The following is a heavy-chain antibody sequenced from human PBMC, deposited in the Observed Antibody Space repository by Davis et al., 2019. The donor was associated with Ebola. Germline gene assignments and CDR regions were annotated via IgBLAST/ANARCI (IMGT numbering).Heavy chain of an antibody. Sequence: AASVKVSCKASGYTFSSYAMHWVRQAPGQRLEWMGWINAGTGNTKYSQKFQGRVTLTWDTSASTAYMELSSLRSEDTAVYYCARDSSGWYYFDYWGQGTLVTVSS. CDR1: GYTFSSYA. CDR2: INAGTGNT. J-gene: IGHJ4*02. D-gene: IGHD6-19*01. CDR3: ARDSSGWYYFDY. V-gene: IGHV1-3*01.